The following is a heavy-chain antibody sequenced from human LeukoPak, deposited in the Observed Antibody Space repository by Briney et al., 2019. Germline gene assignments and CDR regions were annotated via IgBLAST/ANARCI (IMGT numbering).Heavy chain of an antibody. D-gene: IGHD2-15*01. CDR1: RGSINNYF. Sequence: PSETLSLTCTVSRGSINNYFWSWIRQPAGKGLEWIGRIYTSGSTDYNPSLKSRVTMSVDTSKNHFSLRLSSVTAADTAVYYCARGPHCSGGSCYSGWFDPWGQATQVIVSS. V-gene: IGHV4-4*07. CDR3: ARGPHCSGGSCYSGWFDP. CDR2: IYTSGST. J-gene: IGHJ5*02.